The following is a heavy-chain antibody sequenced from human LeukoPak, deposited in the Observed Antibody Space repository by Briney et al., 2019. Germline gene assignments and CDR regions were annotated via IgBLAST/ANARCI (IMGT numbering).Heavy chain of an antibody. Sequence: ASVKVSCKASGYTFTSYGISWVRQAPGQGLEWMGRINPNSGGTNYAQKFQGRVTMTRDTSISTAYMELSRLRSDDTAVYYCARVRRFGELLYFDYWGQGTLVTVSS. CDR3: ARVRRFGELLYFDY. CDR1: GYTFTSYG. J-gene: IGHJ4*02. D-gene: IGHD3-10*01. CDR2: INPNSGGT. V-gene: IGHV1-2*06.